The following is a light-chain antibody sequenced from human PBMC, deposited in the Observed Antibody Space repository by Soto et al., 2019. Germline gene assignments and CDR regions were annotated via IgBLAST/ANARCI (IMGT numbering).Light chain of an antibody. CDR3: QQFGNSPFT. Sequence: EIELTQSPGALSLSPGERATLLCRASQRFSSDYLAWYQQKPGQSPRLLIYRTSNRATGIPDRFIGSGSGTDFTLSISRPEPEDFAVYYCQQFGNSPFTFGGGTKVEIK. J-gene: IGKJ4*01. V-gene: IGKV3-20*01. CDR2: RTS. CDR1: QRFSSDY.